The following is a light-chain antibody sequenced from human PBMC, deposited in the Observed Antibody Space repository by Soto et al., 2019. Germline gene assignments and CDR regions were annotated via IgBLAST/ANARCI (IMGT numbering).Light chain of an antibody. CDR1: RSDVGGYNY. V-gene: IGLV2-14*01. CDR3: SSYTSSSTPLFV. CDR2: DVS. Sequence: QSALTQPRSVSGSPGQSVTISCTGTRSDVGGYNYVSWYQQHPGKAPKLMIYDVSNRPSGVSNRFSGSKSGNTASLTISGLQAEDEADYYCSSYTSSSTPLFVFGTGTKVTVL. J-gene: IGLJ1*01.